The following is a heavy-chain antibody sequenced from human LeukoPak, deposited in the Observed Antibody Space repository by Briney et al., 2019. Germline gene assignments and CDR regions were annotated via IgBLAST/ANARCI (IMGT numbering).Heavy chain of an antibody. Sequence: PGGSLRLSCAASGFTINNYGMTWVRQVPGKGLEWVSVISGGVGITNYADSVKGRFTISRDTSENTLYLQMNSLRADDTGVYYCTRGSPRAGVAKWEPERLDDYWGQGTLVTVSS. CDR3: TRGSPRAGVAKWEPERLDDY. CDR1: GFTINNYG. V-gene: IGHV3-23*01. J-gene: IGHJ4*02. CDR2: ISGGVGIT. D-gene: IGHD1-26*01.